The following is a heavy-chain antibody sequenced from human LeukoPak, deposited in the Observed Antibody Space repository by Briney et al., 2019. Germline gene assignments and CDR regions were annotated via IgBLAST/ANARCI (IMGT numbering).Heavy chain of an antibody. CDR3: ARAPAFHGMDV. J-gene: IGHJ6*02. CDR1: GFTFSGYD. Sequence: PGGPLNLSFEPSGFTFSGYDMHWFRQATGKGLEWVSAIGTAGDTYYPGSVKGRFTISRENAKNSLYLQMNSLRAGDTAVYYCARAPAFHGMDVWGQGTTVTVSS. V-gene: IGHV3-13*01. CDR2: IGTAGDT. D-gene: IGHD2-2*01.